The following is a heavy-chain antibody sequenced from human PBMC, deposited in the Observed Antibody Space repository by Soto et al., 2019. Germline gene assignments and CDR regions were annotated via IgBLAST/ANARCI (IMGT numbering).Heavy chain of an antibody. V-gene: IGHV3-48*03. CDR3: ARGFGRFNY. CDR2: IDGSGATK. CDR1: GFTFNDFE. D-gene: IGHD3-10*01. Sequence: EVQLLESGGGLVQPGGSLRLSCGVSGFTFNDFEMNWVRQAPGKGPEWLAYIDGSGATKKYADSVRGRFTISRDNPNNSLFLQMSSLSPADSAIYYCARGFGRFNYGGQGTPVSVSS. J-gene: IGHJ4*02.